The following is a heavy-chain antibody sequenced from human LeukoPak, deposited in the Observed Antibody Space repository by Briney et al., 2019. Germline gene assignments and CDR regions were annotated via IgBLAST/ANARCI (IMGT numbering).Heavy chain of an antibody. D-gene: IGHD1-26*01. CDR2: INPNSGGT. CDR1: GGTFSSYA. V-gene: IGHV1-2*02. J-gene: IGHJ4*02. Sequence: EASVKVSCKASGGTFSSYAISWVRQAPGQGLEWMGWINPNSGGTNYAQKFQGRVTMTRDTSISTAYMELSRLRSDDTAVYYCARSPELLHFDYWGQGTLVTVSS. CDR3: ARSPELLHFDY.